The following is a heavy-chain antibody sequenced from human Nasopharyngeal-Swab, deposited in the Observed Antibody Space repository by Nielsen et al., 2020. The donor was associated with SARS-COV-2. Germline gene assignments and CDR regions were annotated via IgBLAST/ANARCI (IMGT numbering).Heavy chain of an antibody. J-gene: IGHJ4*02. Sequence: LKISGAASGFTFSDSAIHWVRQASGKGLGWVGRVRSKGNNYATAYSASVKGRFIIFRDDPTNTAYLQMNSLKTEDTAMYYCTRCGGGCYSGRDYWGQGTLVTVSS. V-gene: IGHV3-73*01. CDR2: VRSKGNNYAT. CDR1: GFTFSDSA. D-gene: IGHD2-15*01. CDR3: TRCGGGCYSGRDY.